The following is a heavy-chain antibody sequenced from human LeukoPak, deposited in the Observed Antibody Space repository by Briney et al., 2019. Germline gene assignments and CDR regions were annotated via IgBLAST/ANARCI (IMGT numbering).Heavy chain of an antibody. Sequence: GGSLRLSCAASGFTFSSYWMHWVRQAPGKGLVWVSRIKSDGSSTRYADSVKGRFTISRDNAKNTLYLQMNSLRAEDTVVYYCARGRAYYDFWSGYYNWFDPWGQGTLVTVSS. CDR3: ARGRAYYDFWSGYYNWFDP. V-gene: IGHV3-74*01. J-gene: IGHJ5*02. D-gene: IGHD3-3*01. CDR2: IKSDGSST. CDR1: GFTFSSYW.